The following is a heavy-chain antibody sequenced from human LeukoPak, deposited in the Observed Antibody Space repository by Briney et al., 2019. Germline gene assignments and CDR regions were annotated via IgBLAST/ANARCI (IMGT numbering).Heavy chain of an antibody. CDR3: ANLHDY. J-gene: IGHJ4*02. CDR1: GFSFSTYA. CDR2: ISDDGTIK. D-gene: IGHD4-11*01. V-gene: IGHV3-30*18. Sequence: GGSLRLSCAASGFSFSTYAMHWVRQAPGKGPEWVAVISDDGTIKYYADSVKGRLTISRDNSKNTLFLQMNSLRAEDTAIYYCANLHDYWGQGTLVTVPS.